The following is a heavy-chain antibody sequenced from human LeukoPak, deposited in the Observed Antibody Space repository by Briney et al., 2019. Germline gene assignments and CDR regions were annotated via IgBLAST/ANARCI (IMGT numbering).Heavy chain of an antibody. J-gene: IGHJ4*02. CDR2: IWYDGSNK. D-gene: IGHD3-10*01. Sequence: GGSLRLSCAASGFTFSNYGMHWVRQAPGQGLEWVAVIWYDGSNKYYADSVKGRFTISRDNSKNTLYLQMNSLRAEDTAVYYCARGHGSGSYLLDYWGQGTLITVSS. CDR1: GFTFSNYG. V-gene: IGHV3-33*01. CDR3: ARGHGSGSYLLDY.